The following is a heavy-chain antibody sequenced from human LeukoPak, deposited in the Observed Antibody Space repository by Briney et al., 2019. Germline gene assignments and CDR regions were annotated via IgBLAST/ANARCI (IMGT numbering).Heavy chain of an antibody. CDR2: INKDGSEK. V-gene: IGHV3-7*01. CDR3: AREKVAH. CDR1: GFTFSDFW. J-gene: IGHJ5*02. Sequence: GGSLRLSCAASGFTFSDFWMSWVPQAPGKGLEWVANINKDGSEKYYVDSVKGRFTISRDNAKNSLYRQMNSLRVDDTAVYYCAREKVAHWSQGTLVTVSS.